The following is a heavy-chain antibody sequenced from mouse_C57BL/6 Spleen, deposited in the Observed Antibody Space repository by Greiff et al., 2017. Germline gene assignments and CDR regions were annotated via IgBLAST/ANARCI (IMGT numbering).Heavy chain of an antibody. V-gene: IGHV1-20*01. J-gene: IGHJ2*01. CDR2: INPYNGDT. CDR1: GYSFTGYF. D-gene: IGHD1-1*01. CDR3: ARDYYGSSVDY. Sequence: VQLQQSGPELVKPGDSVKISCKASGYSFTGYFMNWVMQSHGKSLEWIGRINPYNGDTFYNQKFKGKATLTEDKSSSTAHMELRSLTSEDSAVYYCARDYYGSSVDYWGQGTTLTVSS.